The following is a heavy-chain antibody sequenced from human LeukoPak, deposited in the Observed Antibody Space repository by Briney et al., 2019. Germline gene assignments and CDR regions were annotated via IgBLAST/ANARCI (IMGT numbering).Heavy chain of an antibody. D-gene: IGHD3-10*01. V-gene: IGHV1-69*13. J-gene: IGHJ6*02. CDR1: GGTFSSYA. CDR2: IIPIFGTA. Sequence: RASVKVSCKASGGTFSSYAISWVRQAPGQGLEWMGGIIPIFGTANYAQKFQGRVTITADESTSTAYMELSSLRSEDTAVYYCARVRGRWFGEISRNYYYGMDVWGQGTTVTVSS. CDR3: ARVRGRWFGEISRNYYYGMDV.